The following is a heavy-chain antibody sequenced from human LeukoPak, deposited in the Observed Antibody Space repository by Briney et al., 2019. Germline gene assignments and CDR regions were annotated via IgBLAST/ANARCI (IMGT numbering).Heavy chain of an antibody. V-gene: IGHV3-53*01. D-gene: IGHD3-22*01. CDR3: AREDITRYYYDTSFDY. J-gene: IGHJ4*02. Sequence: RGGSLRLSCAASGFSVSSNYMSWVRQAPGKGLECVSGIYSGGSTYYADPVKGRLTISRENSKNTLYLQMNSLRAEDTAVYYCAREDITRYYYDTSFDYWGPGTPVTVSS. CDR1: GFSVSSNY. CDR2: IYSGGST.